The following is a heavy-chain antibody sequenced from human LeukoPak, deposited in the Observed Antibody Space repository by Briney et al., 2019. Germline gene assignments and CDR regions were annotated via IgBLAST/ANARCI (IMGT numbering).Heavy chain of an antibody. V-gene: IGHV3-21*01. CDR3: ACLVGATQDV. J-gene: IGHJ6*04. CDR2: ISSTSTYI. D-gene: IGHD1-26*01. CDR1: GFTFSSYS. Sequence: GESLRLSCAASGFTFSSYSMNWVRQAPGKGLEWVSSISSTSTYIYYADSVKGRFTISRGNAKNSLYLQMNSLRAEDTAVYYCACLVGATQDVWGKGTTVIVSS.